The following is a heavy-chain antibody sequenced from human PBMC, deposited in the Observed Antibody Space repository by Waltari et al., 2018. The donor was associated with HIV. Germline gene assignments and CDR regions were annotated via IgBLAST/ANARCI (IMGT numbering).Heavy chain of an antibody. CDR2: SSYDAVKQ. V-gene: IGHV3-30*03. CDR3: ARSPTPTKMPY. D-gene: IGHD2-2*01. CDR1: GFALSGFG. J-gene: IGHJ4*02. Sequence: QVQLVESGGGEVHPGESLRLSCNASGFALSGFGMHWVRQAPGKGLEWPAVSSYDAVKQFYADSVKGRFTISRDNSRNLPFLQMTSLTPEDTAMYYCARSPTPTKMPYWGQGTRVTVST.